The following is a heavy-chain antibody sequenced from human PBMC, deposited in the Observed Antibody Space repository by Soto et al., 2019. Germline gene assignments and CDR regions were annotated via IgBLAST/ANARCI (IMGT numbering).Heavy chain of an antibody. CDR3: ARDASSSSHFDY. CDR2: IYYSGST. J-gene: IGHJ4*02. D-gene: IGHD2-2*01. Sequence: PSETLSLTCSVSGGSISSYYWSWIRQPPGKGLEWIGYIYYSGSTNYNPSLKSRVTISADTSKNQFSLKLSSVTAADTAVYYCARDASSSSHFDYWGQGTLVTVSS. CDR1: GGSISSYY. V-gene: IGHV4-59*01.